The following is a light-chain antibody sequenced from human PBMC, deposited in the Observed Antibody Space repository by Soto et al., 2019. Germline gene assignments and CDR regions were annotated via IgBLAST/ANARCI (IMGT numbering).Light chain of an antibody. J-gene: IGLJ3*02. CDR3: ASYAGSNNCGV. V-gene: IGLV2-8*01. Sequence: QSALTQPPSASGSPGQSVTISCTGTGNDIGGYSYVSWYQQHPGTAPKLIIYEVYKQPSGVPDRFAGAKTGNTASLTVTGLQGEDEADYYCASYAGSNNCGVFGGGTQLTVL. CDR1: GNDIGGYSY. CDR2: EVY.